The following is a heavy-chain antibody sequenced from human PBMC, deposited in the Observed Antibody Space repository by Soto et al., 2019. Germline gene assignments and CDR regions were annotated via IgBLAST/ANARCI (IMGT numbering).Heavy chain of an antibody. CDR2: IWYDGSNK. V-gene: IGHV3-33*01. CDR3: ARDPGGSTSWGLYGMDV. D-gene: IGHD2-2*01. J-gene: IGHJ6*02. CDR1: GFTFSSYG. Sequence: PGGSLRLSCGASGFTFSSYGMHWVRQAPGKGLEWVAVIWYDGSNKYYADSVKGRFTISRDNSKNTLYLQMNSLRAEDTAVYYCARDPGGSTSWGLYGMDVWGQGTTVTVSS.